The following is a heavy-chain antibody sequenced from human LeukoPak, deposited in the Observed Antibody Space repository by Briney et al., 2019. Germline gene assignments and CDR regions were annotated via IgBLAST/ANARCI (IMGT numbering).Heavy chain of an antibody. CDR2: IKQDGSQI. J-gene: IGHJ3*02. CDR3: ARDTTRSSGSTYFDALDM. V-gene: IGHV3-7*01. D-gene: IGHD1-1*01. Sequence: PGGSLRLSCVSSGFTFSNDWMTWVRQAPGKGLEWVANIKQDGSQIHYADSVKGRFTISRDNTRNSLFLQMNSLRVEDTALYYCARDTTRSSGSTYFDALDMWGQGTMVSVSS. CDR1: GFTFSNDW.